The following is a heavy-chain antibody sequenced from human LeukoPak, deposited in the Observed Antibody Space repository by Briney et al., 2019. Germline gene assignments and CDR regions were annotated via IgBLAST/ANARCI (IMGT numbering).Heavy chain of an antibody. J-gene: IGHJ4*02. D-gene: IGHD4-17*01. CDR2: ISGSGGST. Sequence: QPGGSLRLSCAASGFTFSSYAMSWVRQAPGKGLEWVSAISGSGGSTYYADSVKGRFTIFRDNSKNTLYLQMNSLRAEDTAVYYCAKDSGDYVGSFDYWGQGTLVTVSS. V-gene: IGHV3-23*01. CDR1: GFTFSSYA. CDR3: AKDSGDYVGSFDY.